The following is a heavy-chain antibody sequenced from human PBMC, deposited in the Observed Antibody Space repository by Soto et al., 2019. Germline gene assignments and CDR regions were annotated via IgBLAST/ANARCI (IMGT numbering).Heavy chain of an antibody. V-gene: IGHV1-18*01. CDR1: GYDFTTYG. Sequence: QVHLVQSGAEVKKPGASVKVSCKGSGYDFTTYGITWVRQAPGQGLEWMAWISAHNGNTDYAQKLQGRVTVTRDTSPRTAYMELRSLRSDDTAMYYCARGRYGDYWGQGALVTVSS. CDR2: ISAHNGNT. J-gene: IGHJ4*02. D-gene: IGHD1-1*01. CDR3: ARGRYGDY.